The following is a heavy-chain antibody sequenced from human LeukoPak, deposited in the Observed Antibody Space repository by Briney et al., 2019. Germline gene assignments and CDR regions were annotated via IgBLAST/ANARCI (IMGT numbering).Heavy chain of an antibody. CDR3: AREGNGLLPKDLDY. J-gene: IGHJ4*02. D-gene: IGHD2-15*01. Sequence: ASVKVSCKGSGYTFTDYYLHWVRQAPGQGLEWVGYINPRDGGTSSPPNFRGRVTMTTDASSSTVYMELSRLTSDGTAIYYCAREGNGLLPKDLDYWAQGTLVTVSS. CDR2: INPRDGGT. V-gene: IGHV1-2*02. CDR1: GYTFTDYY.